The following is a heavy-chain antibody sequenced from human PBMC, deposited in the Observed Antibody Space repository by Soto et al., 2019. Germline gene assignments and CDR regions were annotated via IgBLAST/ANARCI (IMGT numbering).Heavy chain of an antibody. CDR2: IGGSGGST. D-gene: IGHD3-10*01. CDR3: AKAPGVYGSRSINWFDP. J-gene: IGHJ5*02. CDR1: GFTFSSYA. Sequence: EVQLLESGGGLVQPGGSLRLSCAAYGFTFSSYAMSWVRQAPGKGLEWVSAIGGSGGSTYYADSVTGRFTISRDNSKNTLYLQMNSMRAEDTAVYYCAKAPGVYGSRSINWFDPWGQGTLVTVSP. V-gene: IGHV3-23*01.